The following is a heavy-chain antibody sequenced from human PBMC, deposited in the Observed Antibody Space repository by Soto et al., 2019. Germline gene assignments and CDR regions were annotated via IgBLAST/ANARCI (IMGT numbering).Heavy chain of an antibody. CDR2: IDPSDSYT. J-gene: IGHJ5*02. CDR1: GYSFTSYW. CDR3: ATVTYYYDSSGSSNWFDP. Sequence: EVQLVQSGAEVKKPGESRRISCKGSGYSFTSYWISWVRQMPGKGLEWMGRIDPSDSYTNYSPSFQGHVTISADKSISTAYLQWSSLKASDTAMYYCATVTYYYDSSGSSNWFDPWGQGTLVTVSS. V-gene: IGHV5-10-1*03. D-gene: IGHD3-22*01.